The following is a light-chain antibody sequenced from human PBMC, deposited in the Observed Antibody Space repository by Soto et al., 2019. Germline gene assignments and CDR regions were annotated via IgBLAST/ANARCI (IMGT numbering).Light chain of an antibody. J-gene: IGKJ5*01. CDR2: GAS. V-gene: IGKV1-12*01. CDR3: QQCNSFPIT. Sequence: DIQMTQSPSSVSASVGDRVTITCRASQGISNWLAWYQQKPGRAPQLLIYGASTLQSGVPSRFSGSGSGTDFTLTISSLQPEDFATYYCQQCNSFPITFGQGPRLEIK. CDR1: QGISNW.